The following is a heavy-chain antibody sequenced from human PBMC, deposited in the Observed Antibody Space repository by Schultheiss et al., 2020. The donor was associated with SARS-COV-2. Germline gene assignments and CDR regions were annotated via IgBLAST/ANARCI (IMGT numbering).Heavy chain of an antibody. CDR3: ARMALGYCSGGSCCDAFDI. Sequence: SGPTLVKPTQTLTLTCTFSGFSLSTSGMCVSWIRQPPGKALEWLARIDWDDDKYYSTSLKTRLTISKDTSKNQVVLTMTNMDPVDTATYYCARMALGYCSGGSCCDAFDIWGQGTMVTVPS. J-gene: IGHJ3*02. V-gene: IGHV2-70*11. CDR2: IDWDDDK. CDR1: GFSLSTSGMC. D-gene: IGHD2-15*01.